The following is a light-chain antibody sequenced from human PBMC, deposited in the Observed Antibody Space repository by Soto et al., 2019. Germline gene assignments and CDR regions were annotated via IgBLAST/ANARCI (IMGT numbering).Light chain of an antibody. CDR1: QRLSASD. CDR3: QQYGSSPLIT. Sequence: EIVLTQSPGTLSLTPGQRATLSCRASQRLSASDIAWYQQKPGQAPKFLIDGVSSRATGIPDRFSGSGSGTDFTLTISRLEPEDFAVYHCQQYGSSPLITFGQGTRLEI. J-gene: IGKJ5*01. V-gene: IGKV3-20*01. CDR2: GVS.